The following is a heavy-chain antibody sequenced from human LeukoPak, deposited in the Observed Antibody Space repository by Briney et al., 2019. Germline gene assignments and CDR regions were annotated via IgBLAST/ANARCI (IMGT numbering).Heavy chain of an antibody. Sequence: GGPLRLSCAASGFTFSPYAMTWVRQAPGKGLEWVSGISGGGGNTYYADSVKGRFTISRDNSKNTLFLQMHSLRVEDTAVYYCATGMYNWNDLHDYWGQGTLVTVSS. CDR3: ATGMYNWNDLHDY. V-gene: IGHV3-23*01. CDR1: GFTFSPYA. J-gene: IGHJ4*02. D-gene: IGHD1-20*01. CDR2: ISGGGGNT.